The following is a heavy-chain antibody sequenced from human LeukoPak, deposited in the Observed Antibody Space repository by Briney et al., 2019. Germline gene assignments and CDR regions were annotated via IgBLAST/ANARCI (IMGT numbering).Heavy chain of an antibody. D-gene: IGHD3-10*01. CDR1: GGTFSSYA. V-gene: IGHV1-69*13. J-gene: IGHJ4*02. Sequence: GASVKVSCKASGGTFSSYAISWVRQAPGQGLEWMGGIIPIFGTANYAQKFQGRVTITADESTSTAYMELSSLRSEDTAVYYCARDPPNYYGSGSYYDWGQGTLVTVSS. CDR2: IIPIFGTA. CDR3: ARDPPNYYGSGSYYD.